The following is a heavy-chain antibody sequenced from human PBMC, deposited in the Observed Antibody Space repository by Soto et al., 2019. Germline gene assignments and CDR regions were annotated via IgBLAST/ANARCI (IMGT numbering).Heavy chain of an antibody. CDR3: ARGRGYSYGLDP. CDR2: ISYSGTT. CDR1: GDSISSANNY. V-gene: IGHV4-30-4*01. J-gene: IGHJ5*02. D-gene: IGHD5-12*01. Sequence: QVQLQESGPGLVKPSQTLSLTCTVSGDSISSANNYWSWIRQPPGEGLEWIGCISYSGTTSYSPSLKRRLAISLDTSKNQFSLSLTSVTAADTAVYYCARGRGYSYGLDPWGQGTLVTVSS.